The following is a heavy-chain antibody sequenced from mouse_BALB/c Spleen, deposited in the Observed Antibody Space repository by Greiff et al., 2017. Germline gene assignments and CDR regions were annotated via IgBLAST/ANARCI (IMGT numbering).Heavy chain of an antibody. CDR2: ISNGGGSN. CDR3: ARHKYDAWFAY. D-gene: IGHD2-14*01. J-gene: IGHJ3*01. V-gene: IGHV5-12-2*01. CDR1: GFTFSSYT. Sequence: EVKLVESGGGLVQPGGSLKLSCAASGFTFSSYTMSWVRQTPEKRLEWVAYISNGGGSNYYPDTVKGRITISSDNAKNILYLQMSSLKSEDTAMYDCARHKYDAWFAYWGEGTLVTVSA.